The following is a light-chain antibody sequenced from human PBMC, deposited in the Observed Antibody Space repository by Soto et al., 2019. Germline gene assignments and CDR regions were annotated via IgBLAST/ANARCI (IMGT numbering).Light chain of an antibody. J-gene: IGKJ4*01. V-gene: IGKV2-30*01. CDR3: MQGTHWPLT. Sequence: EVVMTQSPLSLPVTLGQPASISCRSTQSILFSNGPTFLTWFHQRPGQAPRRLIYEVSNRDSGVPDRFSGSGSDTDFTLRISRVEAEDVGVYYCMQGTHWPLTFGGGNKVEIK. CDR1: QSILFSNGPTF. CDR2: EVS.